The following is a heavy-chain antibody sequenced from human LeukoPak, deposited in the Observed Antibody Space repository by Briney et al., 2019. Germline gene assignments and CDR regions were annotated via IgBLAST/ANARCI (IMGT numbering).Heavy chain of an antibody. CDR3: ARDGFNWNDLDY. Sequence: GRSLRLSCAASGFTFSSYWMTWVRQAPGKGLEWVANIKEDGSEKNYVDSVKGRFTISRDNAKNSLYLQMNSLRAEDTAVYYCARDGFNWNDLDYWGQGTLVTVSS. CDR1: GFTFSSYW. J-gene: IGHJ4*02. D-gene: IGHD1-20*01. V-gene: IGHV3-7*04. CDR2: IKEDGSEK.